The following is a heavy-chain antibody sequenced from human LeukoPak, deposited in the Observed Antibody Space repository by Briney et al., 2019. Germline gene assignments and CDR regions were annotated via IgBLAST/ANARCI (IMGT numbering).Heavy chain of an antibody. CDR1: GFTFSSYG. V-gene: IGHV3-33*01. CDR2: IWYDGSNK. CDR3: ARDYGGSYYFDY. J-gene: IGHJ4*02. D-gene: IGHD2-15*01. Sequence: PGGSLRLSCAASGFTFSSYGMHWVRQAPGKGLEWVAIIWYDGSNKYNADSVKGRFTVSRDDSKNTLYLQMNSLRAEDTAVYYCARDYGGSYYFDYWGQGTLVTVSS.